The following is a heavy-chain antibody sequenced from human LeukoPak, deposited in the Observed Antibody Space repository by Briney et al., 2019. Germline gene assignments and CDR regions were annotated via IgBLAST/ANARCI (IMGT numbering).Heavy chain of an antibody. CDR2: INPNSGGT. D-gene: IGHD3-22*01. CDR3: ASGFMGYDRSGYYDDAFDI. V-gene: IGHV1-2*02. J-gene: IGHJ3*02. Sequence: GASVKVSCKTSGYTFTHYVISWVRQAPGQGLEWMGWINPNSGGTNYAQKFQGRVAMTRDTSISTAYMELSRLRSDDTAVYYCASGFMGYDRSGYYDDAFDIWGQGTMVTVSS. CDR1: GYTFTHYV.